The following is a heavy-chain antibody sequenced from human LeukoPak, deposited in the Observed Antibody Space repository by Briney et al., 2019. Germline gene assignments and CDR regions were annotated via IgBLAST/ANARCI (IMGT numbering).Heavy chain of an antibody. Sequence: SETLSLTCTVSGYSISSGYYWGWIRQPPGKGLEWIGSIYHSGSTYYNPSLKSRVTISVDTSKNQFSLKLSSVTAADTAVYYCARGGWAAMAPVDYWGQGTLVTVSS. CDR2: IYHSGST. J-gene: IGHJ4*02. V-gene: IGHV4-38-2*02. D-gene: IGHD5-18*01. CDR3: ARGGWAAMAPVDY. CDR1: GYSISSGYY.